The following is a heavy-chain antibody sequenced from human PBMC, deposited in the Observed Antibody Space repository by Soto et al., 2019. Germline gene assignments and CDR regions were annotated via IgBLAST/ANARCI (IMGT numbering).Heavy chain of an antibody. Sequence: SETLSLTCTVSGDYISGDTYFWGWIRQPPGKGLEWIGNMFYRGSTYYNPSLKSRVSVVVDTSKNQFPLRLSSMTAADTAVYYCPRHVRNFSGPRTYDFSDYWGQGILVPAS. J-gene: IGHJ4*02. CDR3: PRHVRNFSGPRTYDFSDY. CDR1: GDYISGDTYF. D-gene: IGHD3-16*01. V-gene: IGHV4-39*01. CDR2: MFYRGST.